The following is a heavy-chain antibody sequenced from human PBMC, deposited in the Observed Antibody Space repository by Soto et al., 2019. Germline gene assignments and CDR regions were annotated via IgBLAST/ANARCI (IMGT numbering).Heavy chain of an antibody. CDR1: GGSISSYY. CDR3: AQGGAQSPSITIFGVVIQAVGYYGMDV. V-gene: IGHV4-59*01. Sequence: PXEILSLTCTVSGGSISSYYWSWIRQPPGKGLEWIGYIYYSGSTNYNPSLKSRVTISVDTSKNQFSLKLSSVTAADTAVYYCAQGGAQSPSITIFGVVIQAVGYYGMDVWGQGTTVTVSS. D-gene: IGHD3-3*01. J-gene: IGHJ6*02. CDR2: IYYSGST.